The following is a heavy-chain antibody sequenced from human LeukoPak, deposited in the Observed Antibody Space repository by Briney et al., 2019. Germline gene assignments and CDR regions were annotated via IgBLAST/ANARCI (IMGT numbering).Heavy chain of an antibody. CDR2: IYYSGST. Sequence: SETLSLTCTVSGGSISSYYWSWIRQPPGKGLEWIGYIYYSGSTNYNPSLKSRVSISVDTSKNQFSMKLSSVTAADTAVYYCASGDYGAGSPVMRYWGHGTLVIVSS. V-gene: IGHV4-59*08. CDR1: GGSISSYY. CDR3: ASGDYGAGSPVMRY. D-gene: IGHD3-10*01. J-gene: IGHJ4*01.